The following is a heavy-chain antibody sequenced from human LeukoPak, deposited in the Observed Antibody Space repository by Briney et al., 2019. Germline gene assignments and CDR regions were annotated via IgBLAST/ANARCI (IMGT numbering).Heavy chain of an antibody. J-gene: IGHJ6*03. CDR1: GFTFSSYA. Sequence: SGGSLRLSCATSGFTFSSYAMSWVRQAPGKGLEWVSAISGSGDSTYYADSVKGRFTISRDNSKNTLSLQMNSLRAEDTAVYYCAKNPYGDYVLDYYYYMDVWGKGTTVTISS. D-gene: IGHD4-17*01. CDR2: ISGSGDST. V-gene: IGHV3-23*01. CDR3: AKNPYGDYVLDYYYYMDV.